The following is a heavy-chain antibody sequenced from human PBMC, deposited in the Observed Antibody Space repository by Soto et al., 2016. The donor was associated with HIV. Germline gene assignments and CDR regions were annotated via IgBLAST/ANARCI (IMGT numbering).Heavy chain of an antibody. CDR1: GYTFTDYY. J-gene: IGHJ4*02. CDR3: ATRIGYSYGFYYLDS. CDR2: INPNTGGT. Sequence: QVQLVQSGAEVKKPGASVKVSCKASGYTFTDYYIHWVRQAPGQGLEWMGWINPNTGGTNYAQKFQGRVTMTRDTSIRTAYMDLSRLTSADTAVYYCATRIGYSYGFYYLDSWGQGTLVTVSS. V-gene: IGHV1-2*02. D-gene: IGHD5-18*01.